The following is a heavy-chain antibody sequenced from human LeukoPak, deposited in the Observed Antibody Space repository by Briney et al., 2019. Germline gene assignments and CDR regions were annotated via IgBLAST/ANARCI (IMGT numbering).Heavy chain of an antibody. Sequence: GGSLRLSCAASGFTFSSYSMNWVRQAPGKGLEWVSSISSSSSYIYYADSVKGRFTISRDNAKNSLYLQMNSLRAEDTAVYYCASYLGTGSGTTYYYYGMDVWGQGTTVTASS. D-gene: IGHD1-1*01. CDR2: ISSSSSYI. J-gene: IGHJ6*02. V-gene: IGHV3-21*01. CDR1: GFTFSSYS. CDR3: ASYLGTGSGTTYYYYGMDV.